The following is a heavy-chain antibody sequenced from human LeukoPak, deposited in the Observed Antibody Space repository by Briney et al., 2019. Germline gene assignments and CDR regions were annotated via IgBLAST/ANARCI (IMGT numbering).Heavy chain of an antibody. CDR3: ARGRDDYGNAFDI. D-gene: IGHD4-17*01. Sequence: SVKVSCKASGGTFSSYAISWVRQAPGQGLEWMGGIIPIFGTANHAQKFQGRVTITADESTSTAYMELSSLRSEDTAVYYCARGRDDYGNAFDIWGQGTMVTVSS. V-gene: IGHV1-69*13. CDR1: GGTFSSYA. CDR2: IIPIFGTA. J-gene: IGHJ3*02.